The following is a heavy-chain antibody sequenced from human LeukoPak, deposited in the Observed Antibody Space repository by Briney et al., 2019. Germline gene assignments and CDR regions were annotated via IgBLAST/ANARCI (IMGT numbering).Heavy chain of an antibody. D-gene: IGHD3-3*02. Sequence: PSETLSLTCTVSGPSISSHYWTWIRQPPGKGLEWIGYVFDNERTKDNPSLKSRSTLSRDTSKNQLSLRLSSVTAADTAVYYCATIRRGSIFGYFDFWGQGILVTVSS. CDR1: GPSISSHY. CDR3: ATIRRGSIFGYFDF. J-gene: IGHJ4*02. CDR2: VFDNERT. V-gene: IGHV4-59*11.